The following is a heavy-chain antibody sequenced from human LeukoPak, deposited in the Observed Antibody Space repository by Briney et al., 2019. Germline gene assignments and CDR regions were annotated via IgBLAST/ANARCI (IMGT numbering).Heavy chain of an antibody. V-gene: IGHV4-34*01. CDR1: GGSFSGYY. D-gene: IGHD2-2*01. Sequence: PSETLSLTCAAYGGSFSGYYWSWIRQPPGKGLEWIGEINRSGSTNYNSSLKSRVTISVDTSKNQFSLKLSSVTAADTAVYYCARVVRAGIYFDSWGQGTLVTVSS. CDR3: ARVVRAGIYFDS. J-gene: IGHJ4*02. CDR2: INRSGST.